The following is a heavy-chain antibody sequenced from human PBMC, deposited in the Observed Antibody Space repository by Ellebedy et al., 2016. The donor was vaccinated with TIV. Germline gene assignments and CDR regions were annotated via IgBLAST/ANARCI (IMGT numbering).Heavy chain of an antibody. Sequence: GGSLRLSCAASGFTVSSNYMSWVRQAPGKGLEWVSVIYSGGSTYYADSVKGRFTISRHNSKNTLYLQMNSLRAEDTAVYYCATAGGAVGYNWFDPWGQGTLVTVSS. CDR2: IYSGGST. J-gene: IGHJ5*02. V-gene: IGHV3-53*04. CDR3: ATAGGAVGYNWFDP. D-gene: IGHD4-23*01. CDR1: GFTVSSNY.